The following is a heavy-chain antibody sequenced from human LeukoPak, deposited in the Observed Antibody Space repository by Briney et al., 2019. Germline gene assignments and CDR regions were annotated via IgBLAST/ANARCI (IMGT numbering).Heavy chain of an antibody. Sequence: KPSQTLSLTCTVSGGSISSGGYYWSWIRQHPGKGLEWIGYIYYSGSTYYNPSLKSRVTISVDTSKNQFSLKLSSVTAADTAVYYCARVGGGTVVTAGGYYYYYGMDVWGQGTTVTVSS. CDR1: GGSISSGGYY. CDR3: ARVGGGTVVTAGGYYYYYGMDV. D-gene: IGHD4-23*01. CDR2: IYYSGST. V-gene: IGHV4-31*03. J-gene: IGHJ6*02.